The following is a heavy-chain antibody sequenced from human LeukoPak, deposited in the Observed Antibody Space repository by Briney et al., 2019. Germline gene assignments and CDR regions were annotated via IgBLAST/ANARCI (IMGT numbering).Heavy chain of an antibody. Sequence: GGSLRLACAASGFTVSSNYLSWVRQAPGRGLEWVSIIYSGGSTYYADSVKGRFTISRDNSENTLYLQMNSLRAEDTAVYYCARYRNYYDSSGYYTFDYWGQGSLVTVSS. CDR1: GFTVSSNY. V-gene: IGHV3-53*01. CDR3: ARYRNYYDSSGYYTFDY. J-gene: IGHJ4*02. CDR2: IYSGGST. D-gene: IGHD3-22*01.